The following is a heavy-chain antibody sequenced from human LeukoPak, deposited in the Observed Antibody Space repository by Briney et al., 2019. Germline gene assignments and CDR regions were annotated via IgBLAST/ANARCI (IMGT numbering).Heavy chain of an antibody. CDR2: IIPIFGTA. D-gene: IGHD3-22*01. J-gene: IGHJ4*02. CDR3: ARRIDYYDSSGYQSPTFDY. Sequence: GASVKVSCKASGGTFSSYAISWVRQAPGQGLEWMGGIIPIFGTANYAQKFQGRVTITADESTSTAYMELSSLRSEDTAVYYCARRIDYYDSSGYQSPTFDYWGQGTLVTVSS. CDR1: GGTFSSYA. V-gene: IGHV1-69*13.